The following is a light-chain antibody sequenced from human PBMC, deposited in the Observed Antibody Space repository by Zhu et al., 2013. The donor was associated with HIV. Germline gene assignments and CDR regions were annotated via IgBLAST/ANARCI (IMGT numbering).Light chain of an antibody. Sequence: EIVMTQSPATLSVSPGERATLSCRASQNLRSNLAWYQHKPGQAPRLLIFDASTRATGIPARFSGSGSGTEFTLTISSLQSEDFAVYYCQHYASSPITFGQGTRLEMK. CDR1: QNLRSN. V-gene: IGKV3-15*01. J-gene: IGKJ5*01. CDR2: DAS. CDR3: QHYASSPIT.